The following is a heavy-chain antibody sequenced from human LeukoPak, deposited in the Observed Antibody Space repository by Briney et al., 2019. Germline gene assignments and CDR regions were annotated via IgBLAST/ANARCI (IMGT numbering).Heavy chain of an antibody. CDR3: ARRDYGDFYFDY. D-gene: IGHD4-17*01. Sequence: ASVKVSCKASGFTFTSYDFNWVRQATGQGLEWMGWMNPNSGNTGYAQKFQGRVTITADESTSTAYMELSSLRSEDTAVYYCARRDYGDFYFDYWGQGTLVTVSS. CDR2: MNPNSGNT. V-gene: IGHV1-8*01. CDR1: GFTFTSYD. J-gene: IGHJ4*02.